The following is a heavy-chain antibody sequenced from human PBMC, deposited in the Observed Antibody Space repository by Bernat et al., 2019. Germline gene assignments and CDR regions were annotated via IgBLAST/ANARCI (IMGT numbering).Heavy chain of an antibody. CDR2: ISTFDGHT. Sequence: QVQLVQSGAEVKKPGASAKVSCKASGYIFRSYGISWVRQAPGQGLEWVGWISTFDGHTNYAQSLQGRVAMTTDTSTSTVYMELRSLGSDDTAMYYCARDKGVQPDTFDFWGQGTWVTVSS. J-gene: IGHJ3*01. D-gene: IGHD3-10*01. CDR3: ARDKGVQPDTFDF. V-gene: IGHV1-18*01. CDR1: GYIFRSYG.